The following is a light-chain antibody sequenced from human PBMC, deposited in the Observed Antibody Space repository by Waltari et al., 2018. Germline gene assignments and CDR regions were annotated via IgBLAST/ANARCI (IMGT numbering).Light chain of an antibody. CDR3: QQYNSYPYT. CDR1: QSISSW. CDR2: KAS. V-gene: IGKV1-5*03. J-gene: IGKJ2*01. Sequence: DIQMTQSPSSLPASVGDRGTITCRASQSISSWLAWYQQKPGKAPKLLIYKASSLESGVPSRFSGSGSGTEFTLTISSLQPDDFATYYCQQYNSYPYTFGQGTKLEIK.